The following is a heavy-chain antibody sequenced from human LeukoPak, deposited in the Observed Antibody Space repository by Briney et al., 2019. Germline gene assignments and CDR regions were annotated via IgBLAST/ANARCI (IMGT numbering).Heavy chain of an antibody. CDR3: AREGGSGSYSVY. Sequence: SVKVSCKASGGTFSSYTISWVRQAPGQGLGWMGRIIPILGIANYAQKFQGRVTITADKSTSTAYMELSSLRSEDTAVYYCAREGGSGSYSVYWGQGTLVTVSS. CDR2: IIPILGIA. J-gene: IGHJ4*02. V-gene: IGHV1-69*04. CDR1: GGTFSSYT. D-gene: IGHD3-10*01.